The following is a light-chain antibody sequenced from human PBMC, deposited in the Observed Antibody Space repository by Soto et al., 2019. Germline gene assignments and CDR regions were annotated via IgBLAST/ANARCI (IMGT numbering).Light chain of an antibody. V-gene: IGLV2-14*03. J-gene: IGLJ2*01. CDR2: GVT. Sequence: QSVLTQPASVSGSPGQSIAISCTGSSSDIGAYNYVSWYQYHPGKAPTLIISGVTNRPSGVSDRFSGSKSGNTASLTISGLQAEDEADYYCSSYTSTTTLFGGGTKLTVL. CDR3: SSYTSTTTL. CDR1: SSDIGAYNY.